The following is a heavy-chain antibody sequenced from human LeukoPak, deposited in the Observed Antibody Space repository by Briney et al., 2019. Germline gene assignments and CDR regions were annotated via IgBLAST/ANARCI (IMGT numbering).Heavy chain of an antibody. V-gene: IGHV4-30-4*08. CDR3: ARDVTYYDFWSGYSWFDP. Sequence: SETLSLTCTVSGGSISSGDYYWGWIRQRPGKGLESIGYIYYSGSTYYNPSLKSRVTISVDTSKNQFSLKLSSVTAADTAVYYCARDVTYYDFWSGYSWFDPWGQGTLVTVSS. CDR2: IYYSGST. J-gene: IGHJ5*02. CDR1: GGSISSGDYY. D-gene: IGHD3-3*01.